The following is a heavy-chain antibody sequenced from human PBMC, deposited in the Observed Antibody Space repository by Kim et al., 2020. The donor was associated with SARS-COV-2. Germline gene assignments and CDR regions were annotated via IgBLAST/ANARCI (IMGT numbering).Heavy chain of an antibody. V-gene: IGHV3-48*03. J-gene: IGHJ4*02. Sequence: GGSLRLSCAASGFIFSDYEMNWVRQAPGKGLEWLAYISSSGRTVYYADSVQGRFTISRDNAKNSLYLQMNSLRVEDTAIYYCARLAQLAFDYWGQGALVTVSS. D-gene: IGHD1-1*01. CDR2: ISSSGRTV. CDR3: ARLAQLAFDY. CDR1: GFIFSDYE.